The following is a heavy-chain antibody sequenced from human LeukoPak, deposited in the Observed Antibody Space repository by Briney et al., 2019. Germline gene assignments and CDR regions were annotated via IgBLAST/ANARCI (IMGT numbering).Heavy chain of an antibody. Sequence: SETLSLTCTVSGGSISSSYWSWIRQPPGKGLEWIGYIYYSGSTNYNPSLKSRVTISVDTSKNQFSLKLSSVTAADTAVYYCARQTSFLEWLNNWFDPWGQGTLVTVSS. J-gene: IGHJ5*02. CDR3: ARQTSFLEWLNNWFDP. CDR2: IYYSGST. D-gene: IGHD3-3*01. CDR1: GGSISSSY. V-gene: IGHV4-59*01.